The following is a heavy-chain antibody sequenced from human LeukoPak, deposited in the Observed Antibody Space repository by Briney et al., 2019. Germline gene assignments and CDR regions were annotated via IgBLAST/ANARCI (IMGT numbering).Heavy chain of an antibody. CDR1: GFTFSSYG. J-gene: IGHJ3*02. CDR2: IRYDGSNK. D-gene: IGHD2-15*01. CDR3: ARGYCSGGSCYLAFEI. Sequence: GGSLRLSCAASGFTFSSYGMHWVRQAPGKGLEWVAFIRYDGSNKYYADSVKGRFTISRDNAKNSLYLQMNSLRAEDTAVYYCARGYCSGGSCYLAFEIWGQGTMVTVSS. V-gene: IGHV3-30*02.